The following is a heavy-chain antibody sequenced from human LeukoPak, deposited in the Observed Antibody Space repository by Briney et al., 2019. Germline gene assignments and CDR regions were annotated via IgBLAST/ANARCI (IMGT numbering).Heavy chain of an antibody. Sequence: PGGSLRLSCAGSGFTFSGYAISGVRQAPGKRLEWVSAISGSGGSTYYADSVKGRFTISRYNSKNTLYLQMNSLRAEDTAVYYCAKGPHRIVGDPDYGGQGTLVTVSS. CDR2: ISGSGGST. J-gene: IGHJ4*02. D-gene: IGHD1-26*01. CDR1: GFTFSGYA. V-gene: IGHV3-23*01. CDR3: AKGPHRIVGDPDY.